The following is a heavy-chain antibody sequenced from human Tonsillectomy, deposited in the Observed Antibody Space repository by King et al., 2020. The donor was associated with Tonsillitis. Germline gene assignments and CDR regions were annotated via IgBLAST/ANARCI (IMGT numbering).Heavy chain of an antibody. CDR1: ADSLTTYY. CDR2: IHISGST. Sequence: QLQESGPGLVKPSETLSLTCNVSADSLTTYYWSWLRQPPGKGLVWIGFIHISGSTNYTPSLTISVTKSLDTSKNQFSRRLNSLTAADTAVYYCARGWGISWYRYFFDYWGQGTLVTVSS. V-gene: IGHV4-59*01. CDR3: ARGWGISWYRYFFDY. D-gene: IGHD6-13*01. J-gene: IGHJ4*02.